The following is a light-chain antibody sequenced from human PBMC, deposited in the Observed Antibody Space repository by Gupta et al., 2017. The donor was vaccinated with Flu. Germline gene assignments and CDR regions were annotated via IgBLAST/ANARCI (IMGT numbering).Light chain of an antibody. CDR2: EVT. Sequence: QSAPTQPTPVSGAPGQSITLSCTGTSNDVGGYSYVSWYQQHPGKAPKLMIYEVTNRPSGVSNRVSGSKSGNTASLTISGLQAEDEADYYCSSYTSSTTPVFGGGTELTVL. CDR3: SSYTSSTTPV. V-gene: IGLV2-14*01. CDR1: SNDVGGYSY. J-gene: IGLJ3*02.